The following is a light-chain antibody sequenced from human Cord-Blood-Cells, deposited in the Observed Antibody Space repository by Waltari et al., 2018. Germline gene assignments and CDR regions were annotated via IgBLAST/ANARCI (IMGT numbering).Light chain of an antibody. CDR1: QSIRSY. V-gene: IGKV1-39*01. Sequence: DIQLTQSPSSLSASVGDRVTITCRASQSIRSYLNWYQQQPGEAPKLLSYDASSLQSGVPSMFSGSGARTDFTLTSCSLQPQEDATCYCQQSYSTPLTFGVVTKVEIK. CDR2: DAS. J-gene: IGKJ4*01. CDR3: QQSYSTPLT.